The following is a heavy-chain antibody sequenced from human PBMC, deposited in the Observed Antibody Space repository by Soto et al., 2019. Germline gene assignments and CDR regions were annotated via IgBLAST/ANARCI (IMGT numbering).Heavy chain of an antibody. V-gene: IGHV4-4*02. CDR3: ARAGATIAAAAIFDC. D-gene: IGHD6-13*01. Sequence: QVQLQESGPGLVKPSGTLSLTCAVSGGSISTSNWWSWVRQPPGKGLEWIGEVYRTGGTNYNPSLESRLTISVDKSQNQFSLKLTSVTAADTAVYYCARAGATIAAAAIFDCWGQGTLVTVSS. CDR1: GGSISTSNW. CDR2: VYRTGGT. J-gene: IGHJ4*02.